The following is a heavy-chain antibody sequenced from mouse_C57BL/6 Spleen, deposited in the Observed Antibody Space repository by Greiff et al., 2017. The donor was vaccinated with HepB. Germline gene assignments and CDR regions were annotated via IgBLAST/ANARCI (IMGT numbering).Heavy chain of an antibody. D-gene: IGHD1-1*01. V-gene: IGHV5-4*01. J-gene: IGHJ2*01. CDR2: ISDGGSYT. CDR1: GFTFSSYA. CDR3: ARDRRRYYFDY. Sequence: EVQGVESGGGLVKPGGSLKLSCAASGFTFSSYAMSWVRQTPEKRLEWVATISDGGSYTYYPDNVKGRFTISRDNAKNNLYLQMSHLKSEDTAMYYCARDRRRYYFDYWGQGTTLTVSS.